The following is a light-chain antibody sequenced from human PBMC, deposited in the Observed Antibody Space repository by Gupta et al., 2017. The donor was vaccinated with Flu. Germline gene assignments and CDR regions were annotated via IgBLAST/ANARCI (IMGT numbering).Light chain of an antibody. J-gene: IGLJ3*02. CDR2: ATT. CDR1: SSNIGTGYD. CDR3: HSYDGSRSGWV. V-gene: IGLV1-40*01. Sequence: QSVLTQPPSVSGAPGQGVTISCTGSSSNIGTGYDVHWYLQLPGRAPKLLIYATTNRPSGVPDRFSGSKSDTSASLAITGLQAEDEADYYCHSYDGSRSGWVFGGGTKLTVL.